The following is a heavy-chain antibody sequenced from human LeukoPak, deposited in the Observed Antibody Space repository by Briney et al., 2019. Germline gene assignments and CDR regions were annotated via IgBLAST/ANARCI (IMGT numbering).Heavy chain of an antibody. D-gene: IGHD4-23*01. V-gene: IGHV4-59*13. Sequence: PSETLSLTCTVSGGSISSYYWSWIRQPPGKGREWFGDIYHGGSTNYSPSLKSRVTISVDTSKNQFFLKLTSVTAADTAVYYCARERRGGNSYFDYWGQGTLVTVSS. CDR2: IYHGGST. CDR3: ARERRGGNSYFDY. J-gene: IGHJ4*02. CDR1: GGSISSYY.